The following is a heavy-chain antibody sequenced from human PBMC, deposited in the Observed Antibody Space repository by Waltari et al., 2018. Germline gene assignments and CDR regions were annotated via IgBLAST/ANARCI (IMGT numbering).Heavy chain of an antibody. J-gene: IGHJ4*02. CDR2: IDCSGTT. Sequence: QLQLQESGPGLVKPSETLSLTCTVSGGSISSSSYYWGWIRQPPGKGLEGIGIIDCSGTTYSNPSLKGRVTISVDTSKNQVSRKLSAVTAADTAVYYCARLGRGSGWDYFDYWGQGTLVTVSS. D-gene: IGHD6-19*01. V-gene: IGHV4-39*07. CDR3: ARLGRGSGWDYFDY. CDR1: GGSISSSSYY.